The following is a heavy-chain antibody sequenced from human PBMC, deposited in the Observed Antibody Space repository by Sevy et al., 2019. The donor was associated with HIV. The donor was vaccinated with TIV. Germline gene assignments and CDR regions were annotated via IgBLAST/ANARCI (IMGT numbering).Heavy chain of an antibody. Sequence: GGSLRLSCAASGFTFSYFSLNWVRQAPGKGLEWIAYIAGTTSHIYYSGSVKGRVTISRDNAKNSVYLQMSSLRAEDTAIYYCVRDDSYAFDFWGQRALVTVSS. CDR1: GFTFSYFS. J-gene: IGHJ4*02. CDR2: IAGTTSHI. D-gene: IGHD2-8*01. V-gene: IGHV3-48*01. CDR3: VRDDSYAFDF.